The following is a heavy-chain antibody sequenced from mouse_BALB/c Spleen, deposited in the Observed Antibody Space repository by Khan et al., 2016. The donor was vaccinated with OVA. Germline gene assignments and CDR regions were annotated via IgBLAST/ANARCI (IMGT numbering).Heavy chain of an antibody. CDR2: IDPENGDT. CDR1: GFTIEDYY. CDR3: ARRGYGNYWFAY. V-gene: IGHV14-1*02. Sequence: VRLQQSGAELVRPGALVKLSCKASGFTIEDYYMNWVKQRPEQGLEWIGWIDPENGDTIYDPKFQGKASITADTSSNTAYLQLSSLTSEDTAVYYCARRGYGNYWFAYWGQGTLVTVSA. J-gene: IGHJ3*01. D-gene: IGHD2-1*01.